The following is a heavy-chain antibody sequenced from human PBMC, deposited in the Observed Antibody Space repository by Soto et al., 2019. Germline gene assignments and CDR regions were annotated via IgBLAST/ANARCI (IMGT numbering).Heavy chain of an antibody. D-gene: IGHD3-3*01. V-gene: IGHV1-18*04. CDR3: ARLNWSGPYYYYGMDV. Sequence: ASVKVSCKASGYTFTSYGISWVRQAPGQGLEWMGWTSAYNGNTNYAQKLQGRVTMTTDTSTSTAYMELRSLRSDDTAVYYCARLNWSGPYYYYGMDVWGQGTTVTVSS. CDR2: TSAYNGNT. CDR1: GYTFTSYG. J-gene: IGHJ6*02.